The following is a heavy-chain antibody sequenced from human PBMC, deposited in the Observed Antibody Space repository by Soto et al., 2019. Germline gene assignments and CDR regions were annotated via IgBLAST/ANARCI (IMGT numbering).Heavy chain of an antibody. J-gene: IGHJ4*02. CDR3: VKDVADTVIFDF. CDR2: ISSNGGST. D-gene: IGHD4-4*01. V-gene: IGHV3-64D*06. Sequence: DVQLVESGGGLVQPGGSLRLSCSASGFIFSNYAMHWVRQAPGKGLEYVSGISSNGGSTYYADSVKGRFTISRGGSKDTLYLQMSSLRSEDTAVYFCVKDVADTVIFDFWGQGTLVTVSS. CDR1: GFIFSNYA.